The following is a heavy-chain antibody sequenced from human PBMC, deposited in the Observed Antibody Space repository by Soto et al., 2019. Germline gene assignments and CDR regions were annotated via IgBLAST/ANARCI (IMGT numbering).Heavy chain of an antibody. CDR1: GGSISSYY. CDR2: IYHSGST. J-gene: IGHJ4*02. V-gene: IGHV4-59*01. Sequence: SETLSLTCTVSGGSISSYYWSWIRQPPGKGLEWIGYIYHSGSTNYNPSLKSRVTISVDTSKNQFSLKLTSVTAADTAVYYCARVGYYDSSGYYYFDYWGQGTLVTVPS. CDR3: ARVGYYDSSGYYYFDY. D-gene: IGHD3-22*01.